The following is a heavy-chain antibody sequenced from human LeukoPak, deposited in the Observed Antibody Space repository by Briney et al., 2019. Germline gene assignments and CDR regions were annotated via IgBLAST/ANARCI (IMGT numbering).Heavy chain of an antibody. J-gene: IGHJ4*02. CDR2: ISYDGSNK. D-gene: IGHD2-2*02. V-gene: IGHV3-30-3*01. Sequence: GRSLRLSCAASGFTFSSYAMHWVRQAPGKGLEWVAVISYDGSNKYYADSVKGRFTISRDNSKNTLYLQMNSLRAEDTAVYYCARSGIQSGYCSSTSCYTGYWGQGTLVTVSS. CDR3: ARSGIQSGYCSSTSCYTGY. CDR1: GFTFSSYA.